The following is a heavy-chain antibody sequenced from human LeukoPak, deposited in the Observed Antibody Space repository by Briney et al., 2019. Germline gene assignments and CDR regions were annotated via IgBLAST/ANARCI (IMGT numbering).Heavy chain of an antibody. Sequence: ASVKVSCKVSGYTLTELSMHWVRQAPGKGLEWMGGFDPEDGETIYAQKFQGRVTMTEDTSTDTAYMELSSLRSEDTAVYYCARDFEVAATLEDYYYGMDVWGQGTTVTVSS. J-gene: IGHJ6*02. CDR2: FDPEDGET. D-gene: IGHD2-15*01. CDR3: ARDFEVAATLEDYYYGMDV. CDR1: GYTLTELS. V-gene: IGHV1-24*01.